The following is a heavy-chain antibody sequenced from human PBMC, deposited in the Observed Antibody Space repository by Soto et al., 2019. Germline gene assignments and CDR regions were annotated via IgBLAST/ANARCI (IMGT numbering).Heavy chain of an antibody. CDR1: GGSISSSSYY. CDR2: IYYNGST. D-gene: IGHD3-3*01. Sequence: QLQLQESGPGLVKPSETLSLTCTVSGGSISSSSYYWGWIRQPPGKGLEWIGSIYYNGSTYYNPSLKSRVTISVDTSKNQFSLKLSYVTAADTAVYYCARGADFWSGCWFDPWGQGTLVTVSS. V-gene: IGHV4-39*01. CDR3: ARGADFWSGCWFDP. J-gene: IGHJ5*02.